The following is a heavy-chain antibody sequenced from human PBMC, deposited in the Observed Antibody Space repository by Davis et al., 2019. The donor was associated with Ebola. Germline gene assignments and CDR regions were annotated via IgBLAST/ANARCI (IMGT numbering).Heavy chain of an antibody. D-gene: IGHD3-16*01. Sequence: GESLKISCTASAVTFIDSSMHWVRQSPDKGLEWVAAISDDGSKEYFADSVKGRFTISRDNSKNTLYLQMESLRAEDTAVYFCARDINDEYVFDYWGLGTLVTVSA. CDR1: AVTFIDSS. V-gene: IGHV3-30*03. CDR2: ISDDGSKE. CDR3: ARDINDEYVFDY. J-gene: IGHJ4*02.